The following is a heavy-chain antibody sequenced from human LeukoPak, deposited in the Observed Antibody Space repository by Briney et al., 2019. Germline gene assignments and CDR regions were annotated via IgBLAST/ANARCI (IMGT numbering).Heavy chain of an antibody. V-gene: IGHV3-23*01. D-gene: IGHD4-23*01. J-gene: IGHJ4*02. Sequence: GGSLRLSCAASGFSLNNYAMSWVRQAPGKGLEWVSAISTTGGSTYYADSVKGRFTVSRDNSKNTLSLQMDSLRVEDTALYYCAKDWTTVVTPKGYYFDSWGQGTLVTVSS. CDR3: AKDWTTVVTPKGYYFDS. CDR2: ISTTGGST. CDR1: GFSLNNYA.